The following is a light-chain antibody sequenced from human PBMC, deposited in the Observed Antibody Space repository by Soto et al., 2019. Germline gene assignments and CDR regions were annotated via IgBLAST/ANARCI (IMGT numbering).Light chain of an antibody. V-gene: IGLV2-14*01. Sequence: QSALTQPASVSGSPGQSITISCTGTSSDVGRYNYVSWYQQYPGKAPKLIIFEVSIRPSGVSNRFSGSKSGTTASLTISGLQIEDEADYYCASYTSGTSVVFGGGTKLTVL. CDR1: SSDVGRYNY. J-gene: IGLJ2*01. CDR2: EVS. CDR3: ASYTSGTSVV.